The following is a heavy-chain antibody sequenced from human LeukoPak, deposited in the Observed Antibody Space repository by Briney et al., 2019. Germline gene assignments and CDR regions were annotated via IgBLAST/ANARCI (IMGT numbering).Heavy chain of an antibody. V-gene: IGHV1-18*04. CDR1: GYIFTDYG. D-gene: IGHD5-24*01. CDR2: VSPNSGNT. J-gene: IGHJ4*02. CDR3: ARVRRTTIPKY. Sequence: GASVKVSCKASGYIFTDYGVSWVRQAPGQGLEWMGWVSPNSGNTNYPQKFQDRVTMTTDRSTTTAYMELKGLTSDDTAVYYCARVRRTTIPKYWGQGTRVTVS.